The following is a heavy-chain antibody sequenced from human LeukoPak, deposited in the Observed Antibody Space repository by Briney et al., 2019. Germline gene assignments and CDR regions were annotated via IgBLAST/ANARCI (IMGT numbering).Heavy chain of an antibody. CDR1: GFTFSDYY. CDR2: ISGNSGVI. V-gene: IGHV3-11*01. CDR3: TRDPRRLDY. Sequence: GGSLRLSCTVSGFTFSDYYMTWVRQAPGKGLEWLSYISGNSGVINYLDSVRGRFTISRDNAKNSLYLQMNSLRVEDTAVYYCTRDPRRLDYLGQGTLVTVSS. J-gene: IGHJ4*02.